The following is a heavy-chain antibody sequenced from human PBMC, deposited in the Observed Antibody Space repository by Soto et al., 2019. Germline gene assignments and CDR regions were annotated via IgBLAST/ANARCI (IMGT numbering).Heavy chain of an antibody. J-gene: IGHJ4*02. CDR1: GGSFSGYY. D-gene: IGHD3-3*01. V-gene: IGHV4-34*01. CDR3: ARNPVDFWSGYLYYFDY. CDR2: INHSGST. Sequence: SETLSLTCAIYGGSFSGYYWSWIRQPPGKGLEWIGEINHSGSTNYNPSLKSRVTISVDTSKNQFSLKLSSVTAADTAVYYCARNPVDFWSGYLYYFDYWGQGTLVTASS.